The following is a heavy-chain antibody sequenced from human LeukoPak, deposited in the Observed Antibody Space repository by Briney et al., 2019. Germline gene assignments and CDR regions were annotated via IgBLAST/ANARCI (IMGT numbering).Heavy chain of an antibody. CDR3: ARQTAMGRSGDY. D-gene: IGHD5-18*01. CDR2: IDPSDSET. Sequence: GESLKISCKASGYSFTSYWIGWVRQMPGKGLEWMGIIDPSDSETRYTPSFQGQVTISVDKSLTPAYLQWNSLTASDTAMYYCARQTAMGRSGDYWGQGTLVTVSS. CDR1: GYSFTSYW. V-gene: IGHV5-51*01. J-gene: IGHJ4*02.